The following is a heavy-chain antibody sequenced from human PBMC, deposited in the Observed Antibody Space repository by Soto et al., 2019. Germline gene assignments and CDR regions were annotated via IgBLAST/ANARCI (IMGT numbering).Heavy chain of an antibody. CDR1: GGSISSVDYY. V-gene: IGHV4-30-4*02. J-gene: IGHJ3*02. D-gene: IGHD3-22*01. Sequence: SDTLSLTCTVSGGSISSVDYYWSWIRQPPGKGLEWIGYIYYSGSTYYNPSLKSRVTISVDTSKNQFSLKLGSVTAADTAAYYCARVPPAYYYDSSGRYDAFHXWGQGTMVTVS. CDR3: ARVPPAYYYDSSGRYDAFHX. CDR2: IYYSGST.